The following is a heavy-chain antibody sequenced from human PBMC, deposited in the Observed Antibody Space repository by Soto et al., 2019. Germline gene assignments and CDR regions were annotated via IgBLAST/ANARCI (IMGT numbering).Heavy chain of an antibody. CDR1: GFTFSSYA. J-gene: IGHJ5*02. D-gene: IGHD3-3*01. V-gene: IGHV3-23*01. CDR3: ARDQYRGITIFGVVPYNWFDP. CDR2: ISGSGGST. Sequence: PGGSLRLSCAASGFTFSSYAMSWVRQAPGKGLEWVSAISGSGGSTYYADSVKGRFTISRDNSKNTLYLQMNSLRAEDTAVYYCARDQYRGITIFGVVPYNWFDPWGQGTLVTVSS.